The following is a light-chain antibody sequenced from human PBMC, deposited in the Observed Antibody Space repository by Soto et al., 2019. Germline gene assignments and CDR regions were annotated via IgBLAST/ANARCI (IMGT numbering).Light chain of an antibody. V-gene: IGKV3D-15*01. CDR3: QQYNNWPPIT. Sequence: EIVMTQSPATLSVSPGERATLSCRASQSVSSSYLAWYQQKPGQPPRLLIYGASSRATGIPARFSGSGSGTEFTLTISSLQSEDFAVYYCQQYNNWPPITFGQGTRLEIK. CDR2: GAS. CDR1: QSVSSSY. J-gene: IGKJ5*01.